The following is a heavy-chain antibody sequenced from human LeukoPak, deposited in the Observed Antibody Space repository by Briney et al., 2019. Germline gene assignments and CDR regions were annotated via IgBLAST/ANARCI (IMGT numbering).Heavy chain of an antibody. CDR3: VSGGYERGYYGMDV. CDR2: VSYHGRDQ. CDR1: GFTFSDYG. Sequence: GGSLRLSCEASGFTFSDYGLHWVRQAPGKGLEWVAFVSYHGRDQYYADALKGRFTVSRDNGKNTIYLQMNSLTTEDTAVYYCVSGGYERGYYGMDVWGQGTTVTVSS. D-gene: IGHD5-12*01. V-gene: IGHV3-30*03. J-gene: IGHJ6*02.